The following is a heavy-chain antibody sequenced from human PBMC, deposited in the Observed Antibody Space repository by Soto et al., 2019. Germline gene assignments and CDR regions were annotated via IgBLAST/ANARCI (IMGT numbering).Heavy chain of an antibody. J-gene: IGHJ4*02. V-gene: IGHV4-31*03. D-gene: IGHD3-22*01. CDR2: FYYSGST. CDR1: GGSISSGGYY. Sequence: ASETLSLTCTVSGGSISSGGYYWSWIRQHPGKGLEWIGYFYYSGSTYYNPSLKSRVTISVDTSKNQFSLKLSSVTAADTAVYYCARAAYYYDSSGYPVPRDFDYWGQGTLVTVSS. CDR3: ARAAYYYDSSGYPVPRDFDY.